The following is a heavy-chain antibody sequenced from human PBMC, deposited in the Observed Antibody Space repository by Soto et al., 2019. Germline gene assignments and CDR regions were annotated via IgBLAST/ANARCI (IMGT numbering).Heavy chain of an antibody. J-gene: IGHJ4*02. D-gene: IGHD3-22*01. Sequence: ASVKVSCKASGYTFTGYYMHWVRQAPGQGLEWMGWINPNSGGTNYAQKFQGRVTMTRDTSISTAYMELSRLRSDDTAVYYCARDHGIHLWHYYGSSGTDYWGQGTLVTVSS. V-gene: IGHV1-2*02. CDR1: GYTFTGYY. CDR3: ARDHGIHLWHYYGSSGTDY. CDR2: INPNSGGT.